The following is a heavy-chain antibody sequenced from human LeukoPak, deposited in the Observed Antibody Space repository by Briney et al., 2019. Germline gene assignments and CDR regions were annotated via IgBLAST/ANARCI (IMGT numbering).Heavy chain of an antibody. CDR3: AKGAGTAGCSSTSCYARFDY. V-gene: IGHV1-46*01. Sequence: ASVKVSCKASGYTFTSYYMHWVRQAPGQGLEWMGIINPSGGSTSYAQKFQGRVTMTRDMSTSTAYMELSSLRSEDTAVYYCAKGAGTAGCSSTSCYARFDYWGQGTLVTVSS. CDR1: GYTFTSYY. CDR2: INPSGGST. D-gene: IGHD2-2*01. J-gene: IGHJ4*02.